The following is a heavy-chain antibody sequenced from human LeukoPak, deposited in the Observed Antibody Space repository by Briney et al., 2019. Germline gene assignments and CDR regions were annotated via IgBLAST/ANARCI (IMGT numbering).Heavy chain of an antibody. CDR3: ARDQVAYASWFDP. Sequence: GGSLRLSCAASGFTFSSYSMNWVRQAPGKGLEWVSSISSSSSYIYYADSVKGRFTISRDNAKNSLYLQMNSLRAEDTAVYYCARDQVAYASWFDPWGQGTLVTVSS. J-gene: IGHJ5*02. CDR1: GFTFSSYS. D-gene: IGHD2-8*02. V-gene: IGHV3-21*01. CDR2: ISSSSSYI.